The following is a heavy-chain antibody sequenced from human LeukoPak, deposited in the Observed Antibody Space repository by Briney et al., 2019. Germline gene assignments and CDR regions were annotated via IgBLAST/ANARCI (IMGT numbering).Heavy chain of an antibody. J-gene: IGHJ6*02. CDR3: ARDRGCSSTSCYVGYYYYYGMDV. CDR2: IRYDGSYK. D-gene: IGHD2-2*01. Sequence: GGSLRLSCAASRFTFSSYVMSWVRQAPGKGLEWVAFIRYDGSYKYYADSVKGRFTISRDNSKNSLYLQMYSLRAEDTAVYYCARDRGCSSTSCYVGYYYYYGMDVWGQGTTVTVSS. CDR1: RFTFSSYV. V-gene: IGHV3-30*02.